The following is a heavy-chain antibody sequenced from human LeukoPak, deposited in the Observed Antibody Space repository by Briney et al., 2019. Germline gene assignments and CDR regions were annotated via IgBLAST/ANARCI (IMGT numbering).Heavy chain of an antibody. D-gene: IGHD2-2*01. Sequence: SVKVSCKASGYTFTDYYIHWVRQAPGQGLEWMGGIIPIFGTANYAQKFQGRVTITADESTSTAYMELSSLRSEDTAVYYCARTVVPAADTYYYYYMDVWGKGTTVTISS. CDR3: ARTVVPAADTYYYYYMDV. CDR1: GYTFTDYY. V-gene: IGHV1-69*13. CDR2: IIPIFGTA. J-gene: IGHJ6*03.